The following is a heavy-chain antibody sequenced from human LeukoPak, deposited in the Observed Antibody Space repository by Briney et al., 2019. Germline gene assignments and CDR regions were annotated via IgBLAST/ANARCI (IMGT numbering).Heavy chain of an antibody. CDR2: ISSSSSYI. Sequence: PGGSLRLSCAASGFTFSNYWMNWVRQAPGKGLEWVSSISSSSSYIYYADSVKGRFTISRDNAKNSLYLQMNSLRAEDTAVYYCAIGWPADYWGQGTLVTVSS. CDR3: AIGWPADY. V-gene: IGHV3-21*01. CDR1: GFTFSNYW. J-gene: IGHJ4*02.